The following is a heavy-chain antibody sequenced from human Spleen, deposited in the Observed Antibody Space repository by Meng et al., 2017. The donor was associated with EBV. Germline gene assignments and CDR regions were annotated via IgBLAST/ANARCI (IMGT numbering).Heavy chain of an antibody. V-gene: IGHV4-4*02. D-gene: IGHD6-13*01. CDR2: IYHSGSV. Sequence: QAPLQGAGPGLVKPSWTLSLTCRVSGASISRSNWWNWVRQSPGKGLEWIGEIYHSGSVNYNPSLMSRLTLSVDKSNNQFSLRLYSVTAADTAVYYCARGASAGLIDYWGQGTLVTVSS. J-gene: IGHJ4*02. CDR1: GASISRSNW. CDR3: ARGASAGLIDY.